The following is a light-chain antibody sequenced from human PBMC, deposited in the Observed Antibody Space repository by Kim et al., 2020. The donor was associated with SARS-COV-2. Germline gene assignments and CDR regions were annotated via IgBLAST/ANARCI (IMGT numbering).Light chain of an antibody. CDR3: QQYGSSPRT. V-gene: IGKV3-20*01. CDR2: GAS. J-gene: IGKJ1*01. CDR1: QRVRSTA. Sequence: GERATLSVRASQRVRSTALCGYQQKPGQAPRLLIYGASSRATGIPDRFSGSGSGTDFTLTISRLEPEDFAVYYCQQYGSSPRTFGQGTKVDIK.